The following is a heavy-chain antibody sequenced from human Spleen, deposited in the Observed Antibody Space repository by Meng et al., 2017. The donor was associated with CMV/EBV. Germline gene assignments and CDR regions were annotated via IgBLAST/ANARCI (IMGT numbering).Heavy chain of an antibody. J-gene: IGHJ5*02. D-gene: IGHD3-10*01. Sequence: YPIYWLRQAREHGLEWMEWIVPILDTTNYAQKFRGRVTLTADASTNTAYMALSHIRSHDTAVYFCARDKQSATGSRGGAYNWFDPWGQGTLVTVSS. V-gene: IGHV1-69*01. CDR3: ARDKQSATGSRGGAYNWFDP. CDR1: YP. CDR2: IVPILDTT.